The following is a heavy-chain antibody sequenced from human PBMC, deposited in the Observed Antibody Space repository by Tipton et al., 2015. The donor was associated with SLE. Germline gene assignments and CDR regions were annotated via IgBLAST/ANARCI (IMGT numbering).Heavy chain of an antibody. D-gene: IGHD2-2*01. V-gene: IGHV4-59*01. CDR3: ATDSLPGAFDI. CDR1: GGSMSSYY. CDR2: IYNSGST. Sequence: TLSLTCTVSGGSMSSYYWSWIRQPPGKGLEWIGYIYNSGSTNYNPSLKSRLTIGRTNYSPSLKSRVTISIDTSKNQFSLKLSSVTAADTAVYYCATDSLPGAFDIWGQGTMVTVSS. J-gene: IGHJ3*02.